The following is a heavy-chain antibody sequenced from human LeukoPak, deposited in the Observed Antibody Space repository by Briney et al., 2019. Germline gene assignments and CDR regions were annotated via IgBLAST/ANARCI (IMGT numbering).Heavy chain of an antibody. V-gene: IGHV1-18*01. CDR2: ISAYNGNT. J-gene: IGHJ5*02. CDR3: ARDSAMAYYEESWFDP. Sequence: ASVNVSCKASGYTFTSNGISWVRQAPGQGLECMGWISAYNGNTNYAQKFQGRVTMTTDTSTSTAYMELRSLRSDDTAVYYCARDSAMAYYEESWFDPWGQGTLVIVSS. D-gene: IGHD5-18*01. CDR1: GYTFTSNG.